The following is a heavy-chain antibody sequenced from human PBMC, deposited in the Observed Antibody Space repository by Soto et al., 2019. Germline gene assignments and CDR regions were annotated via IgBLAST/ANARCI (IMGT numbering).Heavy chain of an antibody. CDR2: IIPIFGTA. CDR1: GGTFSSYA. Sequence: GASVKVSCKASGGTFSSYAISWVRQAPGQGLEWMGGIIPIFGTANYAQKFQGRVTITADESTSTAYMELSSLRSEDTAVYYCARTMHSSSWPPWGQGTWSPSPQ. J-gene: IGHJ5*02. V-gene: IGHV1-69*13. CDR3: ARTMHSSSWPP. D-gene: IGHD6-13*01.